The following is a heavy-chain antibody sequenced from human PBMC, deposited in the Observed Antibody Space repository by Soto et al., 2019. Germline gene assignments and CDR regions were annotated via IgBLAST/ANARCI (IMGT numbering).Heavy chain of an antibody. CDR1: GFTFSSYW. Sequence: GGSLRLSCAASGFTFSSYWMHWVRQAPGKGLVWVSRINSDGSSTSYADSVKGRFTISRDNAKNTLYLQMNSLRAEDTAVYYCARIRFEQLGYFDYWGQGTLVNVSS. D-gene: IGHD6-6*01. CDR3: ARIRFEQLGYFDY. J-gene: IGHJ4*02. CDR2: INSDGSST. V-gene: IGHV3-74*01.